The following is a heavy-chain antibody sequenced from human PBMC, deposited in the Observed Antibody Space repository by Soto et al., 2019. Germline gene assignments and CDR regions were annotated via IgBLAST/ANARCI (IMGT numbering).Heavy chain of an antibody. CDR3: ARSMYSTSAQLYYGMDV. CDR2: LYHSGIT. J-gene: IGHJ6*02. Sequence: SETLSLTCAVSGYSIRSGYFWGWIRQPPGKGLEWIGSLYHSGITYYNLSLESRVTISVDTSKNQLSLKLSSATAADTAVYYCARSMYSTSAQLYYGMDVWGQGTTVTVSS. V-gene: IGHV4-38-2*01. CDR1: GYSIRSGYF. D-gene: IGHD6-13*01.